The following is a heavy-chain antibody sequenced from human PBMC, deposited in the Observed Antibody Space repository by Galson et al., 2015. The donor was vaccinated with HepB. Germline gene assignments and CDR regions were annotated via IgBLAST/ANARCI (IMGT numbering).Heavy chain of an antibody. J-gene: IGHJ4*02. Sequence: SVKVSCKASGYTFTGYYMHWVRQAPGQGLEWMGWINPNSGGTNYAQKFQGWVTMTRDTSISTAYMELSRLTSDDTAVYYCARGGLVIMGQYYFDYWGQGTLVTVSS. CDR2: INPNSGGT. V-gene: IGHV1-2*04. CDR3: ARGGLVIMGQYYFDY. D-gene: IGHD3/OR15-3a*01. CDR1: GYTFTGYY.